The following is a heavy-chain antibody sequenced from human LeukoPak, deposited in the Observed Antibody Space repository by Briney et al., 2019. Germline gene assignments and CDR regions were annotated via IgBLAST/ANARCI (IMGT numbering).Heavy chain of an antibody. CDR2: ISAGGSTM. CDR1: GFTLSRYS. D-gene: IGHD3-10*01. Sequence: GGSLRLSSAASGFTLSRYSMNWVRQAPGKGLEWISYISAGGSTMYYADSMKGRFTISRDNAKNALYLQVSSLRDEDTAVYYCARGEYDWGQGTLVTVSS. CDR3: ARGEYD. V-gene: IGHV3-48*02. J-gene: IGHJ4*02.